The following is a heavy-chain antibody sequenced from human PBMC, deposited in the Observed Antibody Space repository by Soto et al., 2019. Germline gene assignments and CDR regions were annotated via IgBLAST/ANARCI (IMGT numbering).Heavy chain of an antibody. CDR3: AREDTAMAPFDY. Sequence: EVQLVESGGGLVQPGGSLRLSCAVSGFTFRNYYMHWVRQAPGKGLVWVSLINSDGSITTYAESVKGRFTISRDNAKNTVYLQMNRLRAEDTAVYYCAREDTAMAPFDYWCQGTLVTVSS. CDR2: INSDGSIT. J-gene: IGHJ4*02. D-gene: IGHD5-18*01. CDR1: GFTFRNYY. V-gene: IGHV3-74*01.